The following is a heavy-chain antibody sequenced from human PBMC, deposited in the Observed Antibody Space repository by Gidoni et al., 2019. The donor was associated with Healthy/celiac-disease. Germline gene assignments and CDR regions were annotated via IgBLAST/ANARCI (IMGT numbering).Heavy chain of an antibody. V-gene: IGHV3-23*01. J-gene: IGHJ4*02. CDR1: GFTFSRYA. CDR3: AKGYSSGPYYFDY. Sequence: VQLLVSLGGLVQPVGSLILPCAASGFTFSRYAMSWVRQAPGKGLEWVSAISGSGGSTYYADSVKGRFTISRDNSKNTLYLQMNSLRAEDTAVYYCAKGYSSGPYYFDYWGQGTLVTVSS. CDR2: ISGSGGST. D-gene: IGHD6-19*01.